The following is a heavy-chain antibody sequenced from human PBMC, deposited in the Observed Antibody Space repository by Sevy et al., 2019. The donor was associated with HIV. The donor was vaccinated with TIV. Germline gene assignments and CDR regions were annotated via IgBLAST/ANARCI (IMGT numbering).Heavy chain of an antibody. D-gene: IGHD6-19*01. J-gene: IGHJ4*02. Sequence: SETLSLTCAVSGISITGSYWWSWVRQPPGKGLEWLGDMYRKGTANYNPSLKGRVNISVDKAKNQFLRGMSDVTAADTAVYYCAAVTGTDILGNYFQYGGRGTQVTVS. CDR2: MYRKGTA. CDR3: AAVTGTDILGNYFQY. V-gene: IGHV4-4*02. CDR1: GISITGSYW.